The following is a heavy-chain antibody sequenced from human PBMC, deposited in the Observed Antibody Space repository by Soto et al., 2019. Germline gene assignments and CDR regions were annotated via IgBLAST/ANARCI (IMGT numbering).Heavy chain of an antibody. Sequence: GGSLRLSCAASGITFSGSAVHRVRQASGKGLDWVGRIKSKANSSATVYAASVKGRFTISRDDSKNTAYLQMNSLKTDDTAVSYCTYSDSSEGDGYWGQGTLVTVSP. J-gene: IGHJ4*02. CDR2: IKSKANSSAT. CDR3: TYSDSSEGDGY. D-gene: IGHD3-22*01. CDR1: GITFSGSA. V-gene: IGHV3-73*01.